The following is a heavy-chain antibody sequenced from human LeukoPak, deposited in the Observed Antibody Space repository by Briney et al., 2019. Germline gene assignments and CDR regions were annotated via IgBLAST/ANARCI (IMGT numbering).Heavy chain of an antibody. CDR1: GYSISSGYY. J-gene: IGHJ4*02. D-gene: IGHD6-6*01. CDR3: ARDPADSSSMTHGDY. Sequence: SETLSLTCTVSGYSISSGYYWGWIRQPPGKGLEWIGSIYHSGSTYYNPSLKSPVTISVDTSKNQFSLKLSSVTAADTAVYYCARDPADSSSMTHGDYWGQGTLVTVSS. V-gene: IGHV4-38-2*02. CDR2: IYHSGST.